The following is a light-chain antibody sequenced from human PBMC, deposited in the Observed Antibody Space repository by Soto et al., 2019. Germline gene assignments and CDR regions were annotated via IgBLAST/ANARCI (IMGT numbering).Light chain of an antibody. J-gene: IGKJ1*01. Sequence: DLVMTQSSLSLPVTPGEPASISCRSSQSLLHRNGYNYLDWYLQKPGQSPQLLIFLGSNRASGVPDRFSGSGSGTDFTLKISRVEAEDVGVYYCMQALQTPRTFGQGTKVEIK. V-gene: IGKV2-28*01. CDR3: MQALQTPRT. CDR1: QSLLHRNGYNY. CDR2: LGS.